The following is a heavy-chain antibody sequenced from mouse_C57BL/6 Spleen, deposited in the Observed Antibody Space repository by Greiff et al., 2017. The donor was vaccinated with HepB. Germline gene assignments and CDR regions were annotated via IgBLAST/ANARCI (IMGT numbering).Heavy chain of an antibody. CDR3: ARGLPYDYDGAWFAY. J-gene: IGHJ3*01. V-gene: IGHV5-16*01. CDR2: INYDGSST. D-gene: IGHD2-4*01. Sequence: DVHLVESEGGLVQPGSSMKLSCTASGFTFSDYYMAWVRQVPEKGLEWVANINYDGSSTYYLDSLKSRFIISRDNAKNILYLQMSSLKSEDTATYYCARGLPYDYDGAWFAYWGQGTLVTVSA. CDR1: GFTFSDYY.